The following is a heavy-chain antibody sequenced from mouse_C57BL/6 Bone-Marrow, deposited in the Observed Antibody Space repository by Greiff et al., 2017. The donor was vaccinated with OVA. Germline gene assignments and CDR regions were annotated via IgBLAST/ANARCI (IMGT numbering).Heavy chain of an antibody. CDR2: IHPNSGST. D-gene: IGHD2-4*01. Sequence: QVQLQQPGAELVKPGASVKLSCKASGYTFTSYWMHWVKQRPGQGLEWIGMIHPNSGSTNYNEKFKSKATLTVDKSSSTAYMQLSSLTSEDSAVYYCAREARLPYAMDYWGQGTSVTVSS. CDR1: GYTFTSYW. J-gene: IGHJ4*01. V-gene: IGHV1-64*01. CDR3: AREARLPYAMDY.